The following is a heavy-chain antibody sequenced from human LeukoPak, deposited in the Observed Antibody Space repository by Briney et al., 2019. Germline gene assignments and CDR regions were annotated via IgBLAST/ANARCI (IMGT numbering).Heavy chain of an antibody. D-gene: IGHD1-1*01. CDR1: GYTFTSYY. CDR3: ARARYNYGLGTYYFDY. J-gene: IGHJ4*02. CDR2: INPSGGST. Sequence: ASVKVSCKASGYTFTSYYMHWVRQAPGQGLEWMGIINPSGGSTSYAQKFQGRVTMTRDTSTSTVYMELSSLRAEDTAVYYCARARYNYGLGTYYFDYWGQGTLVTVSS. V-gene: IGHV1-46*01.